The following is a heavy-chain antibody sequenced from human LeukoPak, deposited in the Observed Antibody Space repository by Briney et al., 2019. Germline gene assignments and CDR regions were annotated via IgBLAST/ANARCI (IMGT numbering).Heavy chain of an antibody. J-gene: IGHJ4*02. V-gene: IGHV1-18*01. CDR2: ISVYNGNT. D-gene: IGHD2-2*02. CDR3: ARTCSSSSCYMVH. Sequence: GASVKVSCKASGYTFANFGITWVRQASGQGLEWMGWISVYNGNTNYAQNLQGRVTLTTDTSTSTAYMELRSLRSDDTALYYCARTCSSSSCYMVHWGQGTLDTVSS. CDR1: GYTFANFG.